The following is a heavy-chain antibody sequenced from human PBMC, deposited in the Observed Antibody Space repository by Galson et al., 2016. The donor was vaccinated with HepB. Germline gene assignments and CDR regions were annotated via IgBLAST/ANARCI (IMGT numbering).Heavy chain of an antibody. CDR1: GTSLRGYY. J-gene: IGHJ5*02. CDR3: AKYAWTYGSFDP. V-gene: IGHV4-34*01. CDR2: DNHSGKT. Sequence: TLSLTCSVYGTSLRGYYWSWIRQPPGKGLEWLGEDNHSGKTTYNASFKSRVTISVDASLKHFSLSLRSVAAADTAIYYCAKYAWTYGSFDPWAQGTLVTVSS. D-gene: IGHD3-16*01.